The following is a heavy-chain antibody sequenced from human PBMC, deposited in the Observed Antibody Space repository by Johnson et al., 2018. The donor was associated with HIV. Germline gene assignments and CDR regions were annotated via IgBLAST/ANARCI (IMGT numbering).Heavy chain of an antibody. V-gene: IGHV3-30*14. CDR3: AKDLRGYSYGLGAFDI. D-gene: IGHD5-18*01. Sequence: QVQLVESGGGVVQPGRSLRLFCAASGFTFSSYAIHWVRQAPGKGLEWVAVISYDGTNKYFADSVRGRFTISRDNSKNTLYLQMNSLRAEDTAVYYCAKDLRGYSYGLGAFDIWGQGTMVTVSS. CDR2: ISYDGTNK. CDR1: GFTFSSYA. J-gene: IGHJ3*02.